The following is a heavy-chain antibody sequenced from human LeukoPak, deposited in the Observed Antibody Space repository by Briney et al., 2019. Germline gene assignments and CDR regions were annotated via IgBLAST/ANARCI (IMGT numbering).Heavy chain of an antibody. J-gene: IGHJ4*02. CDR2: IQSSGST. CDR1: GGSISGGYY. Sequence: SQSLSLTCTVSGGSISGGYYWSWIRQPAGKGLEWIGRIQSSGSTNYNPSLKSRVTMSVDTSKNEFSLNLSSVTAADTAVYYCARDGPVSYFDYWGQGTLVTVSS. V-gene: IGHV4-61*02. CDR3: ARDGPVSYFDY.